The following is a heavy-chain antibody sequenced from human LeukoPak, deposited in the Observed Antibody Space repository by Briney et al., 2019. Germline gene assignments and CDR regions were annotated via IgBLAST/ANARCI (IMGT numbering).Heavy chain of an antibody. V-gene: IGHV3-74*03. CDR1: ASPFSDSW. Sequence: QPGGSLRLSCAALASPFSDSWMHWVRHAPGKGLQWVALITSDGSETTYADSVRGRFTISRDNAKNTLFLQMNSLRVEDTAVYYCTRDRYYTMDAWGQGATVTVSS. D-gene: IGHD1-26*01. CDR2: ITSDGSET. J-gene: IGHJ6*02. CDR3: TRDRYYTMDA.